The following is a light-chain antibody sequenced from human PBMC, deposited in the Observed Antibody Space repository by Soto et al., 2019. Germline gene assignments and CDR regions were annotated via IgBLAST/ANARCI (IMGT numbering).Light chain of an antibody. Sequence: EIVLTQFPATLSLSPGERATISCRASQSINSYLAWYQQKPGQAPRLLIYDASNRAAGIPARFSGSGSGADFTLTISSLEPEDFAVYYCQHRKNWPPGAAFGGGTKVEIK. CDR3: QHRKNWPPGAA. J-gene: IGKJ4*01. V-gene: IGKV3-11*01. CDR2: DAS. CDR1: QSINSY.